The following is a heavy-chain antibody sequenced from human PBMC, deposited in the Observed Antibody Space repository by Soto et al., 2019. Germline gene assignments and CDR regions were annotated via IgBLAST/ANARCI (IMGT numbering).Heavy chain of an antibody. CDR1: GGSISSYY. CDR3: ARTDWALDAFDI. J-gene: IGHJ3*02. V-gene: IGHV4-59*12. D-gene: IGHD3-9*01. Sequence: SETLSLTCTVSGGSISSYYWSWIRQPPGKGLEWIGYIYYSGSTNYNPSLKSRVTISVDTSKNQFSLKLSSVTAADTTVYYCARTDWALDAFDIWGQGTMVTVSS. CDR2: IYYSGST.